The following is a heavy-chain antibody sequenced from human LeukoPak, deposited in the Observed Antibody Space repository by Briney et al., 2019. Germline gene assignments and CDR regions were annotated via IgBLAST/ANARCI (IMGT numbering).Heavy chain of an antibody. CDR1: GGSISSYY. CDR3: AAVDTATYYFDY. J-gene: IGHJ4*02. CDR2: IYYSGST. Sequence: SETLSLTCTVSGGSISSYYWSWIRQPPGKGLEWIGYIYYSGSTNYNPSLKSRVTISVDTSKNQCSLKLSAVTAADTAVYYCAAVDTATYYFDYWGQGTLVTVSS. V-gene: IGHV4-59*01. D-gene: IGHD5-18*01.